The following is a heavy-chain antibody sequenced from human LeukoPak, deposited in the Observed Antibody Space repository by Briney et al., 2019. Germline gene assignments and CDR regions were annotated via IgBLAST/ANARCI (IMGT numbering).Heavy chain of an antibody. CDR2: ISGAGRST. V-gene: IGHV3-23*01. Sequence: GGSLRLSCAASGFTFSSYGMTWVRQAPGKGLEWVSVISGAGRSTYYADSVKGRFTISRDNSKNTLYLQMNSLRAEDTAVYYCAKRSGGPSPFDYWGQGALVTVSS. CDR3: AKRSGGPSPFDY. D-gene: IGHD3-3*01. J-gene: IGHJ4*02. CDR1: GFTFSSYG.